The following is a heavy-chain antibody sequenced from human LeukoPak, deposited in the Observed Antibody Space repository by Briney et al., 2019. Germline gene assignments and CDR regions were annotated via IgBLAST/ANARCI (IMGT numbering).Heavy chain of an antibody. D-gene: IGHD3-10*01. CDR2: ITYDGITT. Sequence: GTSLRLSCAASGFTLSSCGTHWVRQSPGQCLECVAVITYDGITTYFDDSVKGRFTISRDTSKSMLYLQMNSLRPEDTAVYYCVKEQSSGNYRTADFWGQGTLVTVSS. V-gene: IGHV3-30*18. CDR1: GFTLSSCG. CDR3: VKEQSSGNYRTADF. J-gene: IGHJ4*02.